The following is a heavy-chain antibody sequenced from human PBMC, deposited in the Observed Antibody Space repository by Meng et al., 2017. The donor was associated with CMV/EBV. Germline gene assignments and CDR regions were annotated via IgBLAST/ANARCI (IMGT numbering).Heavy chain of an antibody. V-gene: IGHV3-11*01. CDR3: AREYCSSTSCFPQYYYGMDV. J-gene: IGHJ6*02. D-gene: IGHD2-2*01. CDR2: ISNSGNTI. CDR1: GFSFSDFY. Sequence: GGSQRLSCAASGFSFSDFYMSWIRQAPGKGLEWVSYISNSGNTIYYADSVKGRFTISRDNAKNSLFLQMNSLRAEDTAVYYCAREYCSSTSCFPQYYYGMDVWGQGTTVTVSS.